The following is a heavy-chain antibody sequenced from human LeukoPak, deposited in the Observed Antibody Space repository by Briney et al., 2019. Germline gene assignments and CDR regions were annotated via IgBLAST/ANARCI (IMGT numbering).Heavy chain of an antibody. V-gene: IGHV3-66*01. CDR2: FYSAGST. J-gene: IGHJ4*02. D-gene: IGHD6-13*01. CDR1: GFTVSSNY. Sequence: GGSLRLSCAASGFTVSSNYMSWVRQAPGKGLEWVSVFYSAGSTYYADSVKGRFSISRDNSKNTLYLQMNGLRAEDTAVYNCARERAAPFYYFDSWGQGTLVTVSS. CDR3: ARERAAPFYYFDS.